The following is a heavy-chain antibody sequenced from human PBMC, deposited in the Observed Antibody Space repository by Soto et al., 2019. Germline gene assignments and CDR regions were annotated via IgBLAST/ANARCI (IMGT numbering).Heavy chain of an antibody. CDR2: INPNSGGT. J-gene: IGHJ6*02. CDR1: GYTFTGYY. CDR3: ARSLGLLWFGEETYYYYGMDV. D-gene: IGHD3-10*01. V-gene: IGHV1-2*02. Sequence: ASVKVSCKASGYTFTGYYMHWVRQAPGQGLEWMGWINPNSGGTNYAQKFQGRVTMTRYTSISTAYMELSRLRSDDTAVYYCARSLGLLWFGEETYYYYGMDVWGQGTTVTVSS.